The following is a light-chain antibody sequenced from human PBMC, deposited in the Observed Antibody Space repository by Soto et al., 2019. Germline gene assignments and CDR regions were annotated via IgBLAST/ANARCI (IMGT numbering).Light chain of an antibody. J-gene: IGKJ4*01. CDR1: QSVRSNY. CDR3: QQYGSSPLT. V-gene: IGKV3-20*01. CDR2: DAS. Sequence: EIVLTQSPGTLSLSPGETATLSCRASQSVRSNYLAWYQQKPGQAPRFLIYDASSRAPGIPDRFSGSGSGTDFTLTISRLEPEDFAVYYCQQYGSSPLTFGGGTRWIS.